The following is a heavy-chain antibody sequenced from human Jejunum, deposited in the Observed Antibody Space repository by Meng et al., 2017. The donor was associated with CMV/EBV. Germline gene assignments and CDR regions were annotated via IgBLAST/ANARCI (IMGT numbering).Heavy chain of an antibody. Sequence: FSSYEMDWVRQAPGMGLEWVAYIGTSGSTMSYADSVKGRFTSSRDNTKNSLYLQMDSLRAEDTAVYYCARDDCSSTSCYSKNVFDIWGQGTMVTVSS. CDR1: FSSYE. D-gene: IGHD2-2*02. J-gene: IGHJ3*02. CDR3: ARDDCSSTSCYSKNVFDI. CDR2: IGTSGSTM. V-gene: IGHV3-48*03.